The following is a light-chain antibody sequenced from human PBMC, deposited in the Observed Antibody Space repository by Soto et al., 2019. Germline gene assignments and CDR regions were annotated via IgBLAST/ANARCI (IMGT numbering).Light chain of an antibody. CDR3: QQYGSSWR. J-gene: IGKJ1*01. CDR1: QSVSSSY. Sequence: ENVLTQSPGTLSLSPGERATLSCRASQSVSSSYLAWYQQKPGQAPRLPIHGASSRATGIPDRFSGSGSGTDFTLTISRLEPEDFAVYYCQQYGSSWRFGQVTKVEIK. CDR2: GAS. V-gene: IGKV3-20*01.